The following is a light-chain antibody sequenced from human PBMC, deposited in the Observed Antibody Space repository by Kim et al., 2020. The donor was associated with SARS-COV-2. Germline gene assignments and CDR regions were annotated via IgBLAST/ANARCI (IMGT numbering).Light chain of an antibody. V-gene: IGKV3-15*01. Sequence: GSPGERATRSCRASQSANSNLAWYQQKPGQAPRLLIYGASTRATDIPARFSGSGSGTDFTLTISCLQSEDFAVYYCQQYDKWPLTFGGGTKVDIK. J-gene: IGKJ4*01. CDR3: QQYDKWPLT. CDR1: QSANSN. CDR2: GAS.